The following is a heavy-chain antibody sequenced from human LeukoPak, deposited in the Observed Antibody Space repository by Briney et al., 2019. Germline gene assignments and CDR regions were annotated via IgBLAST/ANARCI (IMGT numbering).Heavy chain of an antibody. CDR1: DGSISTYY. CDR3: ARGRGDARGTSFDP. Sequence: SETLSLTCIVSDGSISTYYWSWIRQPPGKGLEWIGYIYYTGSTTYNPSLKSRVSISVDTSKNKFSLDLNSVSAADTAVYYCARGRGDARGTSFDPWGQGTLVTVSS. V-gene: IGHV4-59*01. D-gene: IGHD3-10*01. J-gene: IGHJ5*02. CDR2: IYYTGST.